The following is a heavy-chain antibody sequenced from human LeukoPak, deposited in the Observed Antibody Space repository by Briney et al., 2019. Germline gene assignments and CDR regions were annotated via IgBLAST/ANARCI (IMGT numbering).Heavy chain of an antibody. J-gene: IGHJ4*02. CDR3: ARVDIVATSFDY. CDR2: IYYSGST. V-gene: IGHV4-39*07. CDR1: GGSISSSSYY. Sequence: SETLSLTCTVSGGSISSSSYYWGWIRQPPGKGLEWIGSIYYSGSTYYNPSLKSRVTISVDTSKNQFSLKLSSVTAADTAVYYCARVDIVATSFDYWGQGTLVAVSS. D-gene: IGHD5-12*01.